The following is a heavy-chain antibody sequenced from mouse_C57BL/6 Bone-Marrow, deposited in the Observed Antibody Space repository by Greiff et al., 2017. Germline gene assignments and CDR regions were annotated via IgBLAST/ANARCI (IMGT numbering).Heavy chain of an antibody. CDR3: VRDRRTTVVAHWYFDV. Sequence: EVNLVESGGGLVQPKGSLKLSCAASGFTFNTYAMHWVRQAPGKGLEWVARIRSKSSNYATYYADSVKDRFTISRDDSQSMLYLQMNNLKTEDTAMYYCVRDRRTTVVAHWYFDVWGTGTTVTVSS. D-gene: IGHD1-1*01. CDR1: GFTFNTYA. V-gene: IGHV10-3*01. CDR2: IRSKSSNYAT. J-gene: IGHJ1*03.